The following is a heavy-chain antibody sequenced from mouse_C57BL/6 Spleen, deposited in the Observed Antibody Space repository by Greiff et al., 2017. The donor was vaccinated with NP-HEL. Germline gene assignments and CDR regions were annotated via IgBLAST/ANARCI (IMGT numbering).Heavy chain of an antibody. CDR2: IWGDGST. Sequence: VQLQESGPGLVAPSQSLSITCTVSGFSLTSYGVSWVRQPPGKGLEWLGVIWGDGSTNYHSAIISRLSISKDNSKSQVFLKLNSLQTDDTATYYCAKQITTVVAGAMDYWGQGTSVTVSS. CDR1: GFSLTSYG. D-gene: IGHD1-1*01. CDR3: AKQITTVVAGAMDY. J-gene: IGHJ4*01. V-gene: IGHV2-3*01.